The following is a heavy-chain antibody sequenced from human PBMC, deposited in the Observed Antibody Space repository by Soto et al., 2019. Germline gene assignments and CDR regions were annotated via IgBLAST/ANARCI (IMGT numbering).Heavy chain of an antibody. J-gene: IGHJ6*02. CDR2: VSANNGHT. Sequence: ASVKVSCKASGFTFSNYGLNWVRQAPGQGLEWMGWVSANNGHTNYAQNLQGRVSMTTDTSTSTAYMELRGLTFDDTAVYYCARDIESITAKHFFYYYAMDVWGQGTTVTVSS. D-gene: IGHD6-6*01. CDR1: GFTFSNYG. V-gene: IGHV1-18*01. CDR3: ARDIESITAKHFFYYYAMDV.